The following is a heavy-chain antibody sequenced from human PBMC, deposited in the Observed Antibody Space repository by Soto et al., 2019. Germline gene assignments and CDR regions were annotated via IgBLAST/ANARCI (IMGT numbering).Heavy chain of an antibody. CDR3: ARAASKWLGKRRSYGMDV. J-gene: IGHJ6*02. CDR2: MNPNSGNT. V-gene: IGHV1-8*01. Sequence: GASVKVSCKASGYTFTSYDINWVRQATGQGLEWMGWMNPNSGNTGYAQKFQGRVTMTRNTSISTAYMELSSLRSGDTAVYYCARAASKWLGKRRSYGMDVWGQGTTVTVSS. CDR1: GYTFTSYD. D-gene: IGHD6-19*01.